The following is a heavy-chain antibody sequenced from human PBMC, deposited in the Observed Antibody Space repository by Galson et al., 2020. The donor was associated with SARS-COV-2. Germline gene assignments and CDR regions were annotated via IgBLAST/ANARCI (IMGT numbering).Heavy chain of an antibody. CDR2: ITNSGDKS. Sequence: GGSLRLSCTVSGYPFSYYAMSWVRQAPGKGLEWVSAITNSGDKSYYTDSVRGRFTISRDNSKSTLFLQMDSLRAEDTAVYYCTKHRTGWYRENWGQGTLVSVSS. D-gene: IGHD6-19*01. V-gene: IGHV3-23*01. CDR1: GYPFSYYA. CDR3: TKHRTGWYREN. J-gene: IGHJ4*02.